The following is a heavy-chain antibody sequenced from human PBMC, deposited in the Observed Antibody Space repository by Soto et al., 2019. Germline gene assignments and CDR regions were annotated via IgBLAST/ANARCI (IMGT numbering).Heavy chain of an antibody. Sequence: SVKVSCKASGGTFSSYAISWVRQAPGQGLEWMGGIIPIFGTANYAQKFQGRVTITADKSTSTAYMELSSLRSEDTAVYYCAREVPQLWLGELRWLDPWGQGTLVTVSS. CDR2: IIPIFGTA. D-gene: IGHD5-18*01. CDR3: AREVPQLWLGELRWLDP. CDR1: GGTFSSYA. J-gene: IGHJ5*02. V-gene: IGHV1-69*06.